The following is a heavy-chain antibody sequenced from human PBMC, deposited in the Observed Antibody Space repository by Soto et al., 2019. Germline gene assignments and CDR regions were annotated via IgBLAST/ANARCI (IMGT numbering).Heavy chain of an antibody. J-gene: IGHJ6*02. CDR3: VSKLGPYYYGLDV. CDR1: GDSITNSHW. D-gene: IGHD3-16*01. Sequence: SETLSLTCTVYGDSITNSHWWSWVRQPPGKGPELIGEIYHTGIANYNPSLESRVAFSVDKSKNQFSLSLTSVTAADTAVYYCVSKLGPYYYGLDVWGQGTTVTVSS. CDR2: IYHTGIA. V-gene: IGHV4-4*02.